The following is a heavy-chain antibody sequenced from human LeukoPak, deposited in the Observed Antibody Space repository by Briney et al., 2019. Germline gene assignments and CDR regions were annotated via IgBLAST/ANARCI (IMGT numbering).Heavy chain of an antibody. CDR2: IQTSGSN. V-gene: IGHV4-4*09. CDR1: GVSISPYY. J-gene: IGHJ3*01. CDR3: ARLSAAVHLGAFDL. D-gene: IGHD3-3*01. Sequence: SETLSLTCAVSGVSISPYYWAWIRQPPGKGLEWIGYIQTSGSNNQYPSLKSRVPISVDKSKNHFSLRLTSVTAADTAVYYCARLSAAVHLGAFDLWGQGTMVTVPS.